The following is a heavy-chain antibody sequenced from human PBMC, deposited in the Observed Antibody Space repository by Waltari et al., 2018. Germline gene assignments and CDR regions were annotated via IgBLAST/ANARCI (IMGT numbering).Heavy chain of an antibody. CDR1: GYPFTGYY. CDR2: INPNSGGT. D-gene: IGHD3-3*01. Sequence: QVQLVQSGAEVKKPGASVKVSCKASGYPFTGYYMHWVRQAPGQGLEWMGWINPNSGGTNYAQKFQGRVSMSRETSISTAYMELSRLRSDDTAVYYCATLYYDFWSGFDDWGQGTLVTVSS. V-gene: IGHV1-2*02. CDR3: ATLYYDFWSGFDD. J-gene: IGHJ4*02.